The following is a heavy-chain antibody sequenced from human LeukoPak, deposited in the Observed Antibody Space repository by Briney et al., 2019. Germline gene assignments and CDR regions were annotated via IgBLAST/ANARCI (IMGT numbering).Heavy chain of an antibody. CDR2: IYYSGST. CDR1: GGSISSYY. V-gene: IGHV4-59*01. CDR3: AKDLHYYVAMDV. D-gene: IGHD3-10*02. Sequence: SETLSLTCTVSGGSISSYYWSWIRQPPGKGLEWIGYIYYSGSTNYNPSLKSRVTISLDTSKNQFSLKLSSVTAADTALYYCAKDLHYYVAMDVWGQGTAVTVSS. J-gene: IGHJ6*02.